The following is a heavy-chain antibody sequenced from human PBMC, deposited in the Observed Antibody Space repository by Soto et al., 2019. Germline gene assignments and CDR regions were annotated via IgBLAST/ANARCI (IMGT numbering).Heavy chain of an antibody. CDR1: GGSVSSGSYY. V-gene: IGHV4-61*01. CDR3: ARGIEGWYQGRYYYGMDV. D-gene: IGHD6-19*01. CDR2: IYYSGST. J-gene: IGHJ6*02. Sequence: QVQLQESGPGLVKPSETLSLTCTVSGGSVSSGSYYWSWIRQPPGKGLEWIGYIYYSGSTNYNPVLMSRVTISVDTSKTRCSLKLSSVTAADTAVYYCARGIEGWYQGRYYYGMDVWGQGTTVTVSS.